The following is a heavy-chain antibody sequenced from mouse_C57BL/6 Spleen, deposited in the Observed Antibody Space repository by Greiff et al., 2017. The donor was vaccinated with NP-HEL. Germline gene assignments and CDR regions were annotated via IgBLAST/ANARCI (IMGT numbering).Heavy chain of an antibody. V-gene: IGHV5-16*01. D-gene: IGHD1-1*01. CDR2: INYDGSST. Sequence: EVHLVESEGGLVQPGSSMKLSCTASGFTFSDYYMAWVRQVPEKGLEWVANINYDGSSTYYLDSLKSRFIISRDNAKNILYLQMSSLKSEDTATYYCARTHYGSRGDLSYAMDYWGQGTSVTVSS. CDR1: GFTFSDYY. J-gene: IGHJ4*01. CDR3: ARTHYGSRGDLSYAMDY.